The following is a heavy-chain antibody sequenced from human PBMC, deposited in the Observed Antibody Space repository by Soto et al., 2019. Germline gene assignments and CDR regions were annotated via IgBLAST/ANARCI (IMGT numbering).Heavy chain of an antibody. V-gene: IGHV5-51*01. D-gene: IGHD3-3*01. CDR3: ARTRGRITIFGVVTPNWFDH. CDR1: GCSFTSYW. CDR2: IYPGDSDT. Sequence: XESLKISCKGSGCSFTSYWIGWVRQMPGKGLEWMGIIYPGDSDTRYSPSFQGQVTISADKSIRTAYLQWSSLKASDTAMYYCARTRGRITIFGVVTPNWFDHWGQGTLVTVSS. J-gene: IGHJ5*02.